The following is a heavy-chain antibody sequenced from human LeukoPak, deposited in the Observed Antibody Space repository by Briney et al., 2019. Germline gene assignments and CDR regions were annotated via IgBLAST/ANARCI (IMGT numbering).Heavy chain of an antibody. CDR2: FYYTGTT. CDR1: GGSVSSGSYF. V-gene: IGHV4-61*01. CDR3: ARVGWGATH. J-gene: IGHJ4*02. D-gene: IGHD1-26*01. Sequence: SETLSLTCTVSGGSVSSGSYFWSWIRQPPGKGLEWIGYFYYTGTTDYNPSLKSRVTISVDTSKNQFSLKLNSVAAADTAVYYCARVGWGATHLGQGTLVTVSS.